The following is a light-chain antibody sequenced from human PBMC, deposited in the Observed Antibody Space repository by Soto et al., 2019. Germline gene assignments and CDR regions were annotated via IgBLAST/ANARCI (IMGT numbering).Light chain of an antibody. Sequence: EVVLTQSPATLSLSPGEGASLSCRASQPVSNLAWYQHKPGQAPRLLIYHASTRATGIPARFSGSGSGTDFTLTISSLEPEDFAVYYCQQYGSSPPYTFGQGTKLEIK. CDR2: HAS. CDR1: QPVSN. V-gene: IGKV3-11*01. CDR3: QQYGSSPPYT. J-gene: IGKJ2*01.